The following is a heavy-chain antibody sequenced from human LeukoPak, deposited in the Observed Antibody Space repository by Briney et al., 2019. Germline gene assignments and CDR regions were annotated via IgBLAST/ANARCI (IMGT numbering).Heavy chain of an antibody. CDR2: IYYSGST. D-gene: IGHD6-13*01. CDR3: AREYSSSWYNWFDP. V-gene: IGHV4-59*01. CDR1: GGSISSCY. J-gene: IGHJ5*02. Sequence: SETLSLTCTVSGGSISSCYWSWIRQPPGKGLEWIGYIYYSGSTNYNPSLKSRVTISVDTSKNQFSLKLSSVTAADTAVYYCAREYSSSWYNWFDPWGQGTLVTVSS.